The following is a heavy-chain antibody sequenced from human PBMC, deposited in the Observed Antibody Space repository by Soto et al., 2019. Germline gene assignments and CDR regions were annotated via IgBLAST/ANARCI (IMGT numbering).Heavy chain of an antibody. CDR3: AMVDVYVTPSPQDV. CDR1: GYTFTRYG. D-gene: IGHD3-16*01. CDR2: INTYNGNT. V-gene: IGHV1-18*01. Sequence: QVQLVQSGAEVKNPGASVKVSCKASGYTFTRYGIGWARQAPGQGLEWMGWINTYNGNTNYAQNVQGRVTLTTDISTSTAYMSLRSLRSNDTAIYYCAMVDVYVTPSPQDVWGQGTTVIVYS. J-gene: IGHJ6*02.